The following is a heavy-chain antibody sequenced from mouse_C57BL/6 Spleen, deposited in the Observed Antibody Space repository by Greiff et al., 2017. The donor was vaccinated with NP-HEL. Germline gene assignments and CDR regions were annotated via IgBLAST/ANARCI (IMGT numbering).Heavy chain of an antibody. CDR1: GFSLTSYA. V-gene: IGHV2-9-1*01. CDR2: IWTGGGT. D-gene: IGHD1-1*01. CDR3: ARNRDYYGSSYLYYFDY. Sequence: VQLQQSGPGLVAPSQSLSITCTVSGFSLTSYAISWVRQPPGKGLEWLGVIWTGGGTNYNSALKSRLSISKDNYKSQVFLKMNSLQTDDTARYYCARNRDYYGSSYLYYFDYWGQGTTLTVSS. J-gene: IGHJ2*01.